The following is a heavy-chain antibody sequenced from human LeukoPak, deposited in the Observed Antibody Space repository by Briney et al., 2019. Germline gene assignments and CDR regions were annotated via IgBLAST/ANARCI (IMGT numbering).Heavy chain of an antibody. D-gene: IGHD3-10*01. CDR2: IKQDGREK. V-gene: IGHV3-7*01. Sequence: GGSLRLSCAASGFTFSRNWMSWVRQARGKGLEWVANIKQDGREKYYVDSVKGRFTISRDNPKNSLYLQMNSLRAEDTAVYYCARVSVRGVLPPYFDYWGQGTLVTVSS. J-gene: IGHJ4*02. CDR1: GFTFSRNW. CDR3: ARVSVRGVLPPYFDY.